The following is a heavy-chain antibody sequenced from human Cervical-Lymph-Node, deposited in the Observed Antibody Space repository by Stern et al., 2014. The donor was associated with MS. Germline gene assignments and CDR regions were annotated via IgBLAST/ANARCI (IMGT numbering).Heavy chain of an antibody. V-gene: IGHV3-30*03. CDR2: ISNGGSDK. J-gene: IGHJ6*02. CDR1: GFTFSSYG. Sequence: QVQLVESGGGVVQPGRSLRLSCVGSGFTFSSYGMHWVRQAPGKGLEWVASISNGGSDKYYTDSVKGLFTITRDNSKNTLYLQMNSLRGEYTALYYCARLEYCSSSSCYYYYYYGMDVWGQGTTVTVSS. CDR3: ARLEYCSSSSCYYYYYYGMDV. D-gene: IGHD2-2*01.